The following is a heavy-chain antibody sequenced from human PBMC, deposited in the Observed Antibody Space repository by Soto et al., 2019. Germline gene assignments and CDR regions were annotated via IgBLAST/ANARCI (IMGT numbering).Heavy chain of an antibody. CDR1: GYSFSNYA. CDR3: AIWLLAVVPVASWYYYMDV. Sequence: ASVKVSCKASGYSFSNYAVHWVRQAPGQRLEWKGWVNAGNGNTRYSQNFQGRVTITRDTSARTAYLELSSLRSEDTAVYYSAIWLLAVVPVASWYYYMDVWGKETTVTVSS. V-gene: IGHV1-3*01. D-gene: IGHD2-2*01. CDR2: VNAGNGNT. J-gene: IGHJ6*03.